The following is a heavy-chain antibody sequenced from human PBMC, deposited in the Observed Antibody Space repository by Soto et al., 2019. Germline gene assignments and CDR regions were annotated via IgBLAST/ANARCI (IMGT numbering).Heavy chain of an antibody. D-gene: IGHD3-10*01. J-gene: IGHJ4*02. CDR2: ISAYNGNT. CDR1: GYTFTSYG. V-gene: IGHV1-18*01. CDR3: ARVRPEWFGELLEAIDY. Sequence: QVQLVQSGAEVKKPGASVKVSCKASGYTFTSYGISWVRQAPGQGLEWLGWISAYNGNTNYAQKLQGRVTMTTDTSTSTAYMELRSLRSDDTAVYYCARVRPEWFGELLEAIDYWGQGTLVTVSS.